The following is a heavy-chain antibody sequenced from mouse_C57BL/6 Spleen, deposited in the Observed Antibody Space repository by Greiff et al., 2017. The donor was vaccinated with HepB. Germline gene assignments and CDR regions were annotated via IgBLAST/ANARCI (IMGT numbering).Heavy chain of an antibody. D-gene: IGHD1-1*01. V-gene: IGHV3-6*01. J-gene: IGHJ2*01. CDR3: AKYLGYYGSIDY. CDR1: GYSITSGYY. CDR2: ISYDGSN. Sequence: EVQVVESGPGLVKPSQSLSLTCSVTGYSITSGYYWNWIRQYPGNKLEWMGYISYDGSNNYNPSFKNRTSITRDTSKNQLFLKLNSVTTEDTATYYCAKYLGYYGSIDYWGQGTTLTVSS.